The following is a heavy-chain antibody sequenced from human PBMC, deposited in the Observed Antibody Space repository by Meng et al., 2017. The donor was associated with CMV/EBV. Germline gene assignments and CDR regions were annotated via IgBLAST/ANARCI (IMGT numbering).Heavy chain of an antibody. CDR2: IYYSGST. V-gene: IGHV4-59*01. J-gene: IGHJ6*02. CDR1: GGSISSYY. Sequence: GSLRLSCTVSGGSISSYYWSWIRQPPGKGLEWIGYIYYSGSTNYNPSLKSRVTISVDTSKNQFSLKLSSVTAADTAVYYCARDAPGIRYYGMDVWGQGTTVTVSS. CDR3: ARDAPGIRYYGMDV. D-gene: IGHD1-14*01.